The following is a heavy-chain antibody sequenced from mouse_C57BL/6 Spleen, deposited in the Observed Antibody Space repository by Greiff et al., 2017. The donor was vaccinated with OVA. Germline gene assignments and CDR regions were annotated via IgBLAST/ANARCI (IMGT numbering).Heavy chain of an antibody. V-gene: IGHV1-76*01. CDR3: ARGARDGPFDY. D-gene: IGHD2-3*01. CDR1: GYTFTEYY. CDR2: IYTLHCNT. Sequence: QVQLQQSGAELVRPGASVKLSCKASGYTFTEYYVKCVKQRHAPCIVWIARIYTLHCNTYHNEKFKGKATLTAEKSSSTAYMQLSSLTSEDSAVYFCARGARDGPFDYWGQGTTLTVSS. J-gene: IGHJ2*01.